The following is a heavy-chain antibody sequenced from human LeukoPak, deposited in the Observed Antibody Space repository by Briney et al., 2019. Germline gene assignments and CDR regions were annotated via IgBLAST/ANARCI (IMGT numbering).Heavy chain of an antibody. J-gene: IGHJ5*02. V-gene: IGHV1-2*02. CDR1: GYTFTGYY. CDR3: ARDLGYGSGPRGWFDP. D-gene: IGHD3-10*01. Sequence: AASVKVSCKASGYTFTGYYMHWVRQAPGQGLEWMGWINPNSGGTNYAQKFQGRVTMTRDTSTSTVYMELSSLRSEDTAMYYCARDLGYGSGPRGWFDPWGQGTLVTVSS. CDR2: INPNSGGT.